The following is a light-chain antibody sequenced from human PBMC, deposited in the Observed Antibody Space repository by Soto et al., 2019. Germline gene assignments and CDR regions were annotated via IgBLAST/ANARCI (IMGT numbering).Light chain of an antibody. CDR2: AAS. CDR3: QQYDSYPIT. J-gene: IGKJ5*01. Sequence: EIQMTQSPSSLSASVGDRVTITCRASQGINNYLAWFQQKPGKAPKSLIYAASNLQSGVPSKFSGSGSGTDFTLTISSLQPEDFATYYCQQYDSYPITFGQGTRLAIK. V-gene: IGKV1-16*02. CDR1: QGINNY.